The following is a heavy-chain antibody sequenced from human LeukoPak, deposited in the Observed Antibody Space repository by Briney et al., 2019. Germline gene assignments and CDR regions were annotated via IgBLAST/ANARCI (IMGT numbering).Heavy chain of an antibody. CDR3: ARAYGDIHFDY. J-gene: IGHJ4*02. CDR1: GGSISSGSYY. Sequence: SETLSLTCTVSGGSISSGSYYWSWIRQPAGKGLEWIGRIYTSGSTNYNPSLKSRVTISVDTSKNQFSLKLSSVTAADTAAYYCARAYGDIHFDYWGQGTLVTVSS. D-gene: IGHD4-17*01. V-gene: IGHV4-61*02. CDR2: IYTSGST.